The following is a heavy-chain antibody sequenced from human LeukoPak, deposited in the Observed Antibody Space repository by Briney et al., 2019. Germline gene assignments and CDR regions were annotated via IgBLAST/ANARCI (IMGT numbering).Heavy chain of an antibody. J-gene: IGHJ4*02. CDR1: GFTFSSYW. D-gene: IGHD2-2*01. V-gene: IGHV3-7*01. CDR2: IKQDGSEK. CDR3: ARGVVVPAAMPAVY. Sequence: GGSLRLSCAASGFTFSSYWMSWVRQAPGKGLEWVANIKQDGSEKYYVDSVKGRFTISRDNAKNSLYLQMDSLRAEDTAVYYCARGVVVPAAMPAVYWGQGTLVTVSS.